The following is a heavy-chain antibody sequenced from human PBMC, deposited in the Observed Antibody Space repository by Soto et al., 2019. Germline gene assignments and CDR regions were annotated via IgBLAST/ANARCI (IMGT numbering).Heavy chain of an antibody. D-gene: IGHD6-6*01. CDR1: GFTFSSYG. J-gene: IGHJ6*02. CDR3: AKDSRTIEYSSSPDPGYYYYYGMDV. Sequence: GGSLRLSCAASGFTFSSYGMHWVRQAPGKGLEWVAVISYDGSNKYYADSVKGRFTISRDNSKNTLYLQMNSLRAEDTAVYYCAKDSRTIEYSSSPDPGYYYYYGMDVWGQGTTVTVSS. V-gene: IGHV3-30*18. CDR2: ISYDGSNK.